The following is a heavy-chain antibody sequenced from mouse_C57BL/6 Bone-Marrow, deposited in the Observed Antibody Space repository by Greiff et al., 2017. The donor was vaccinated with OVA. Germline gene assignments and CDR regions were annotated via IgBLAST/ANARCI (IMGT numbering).Heavy chain of an antibody. D-gene: IGHD2-2*01. CDR1: GFNIKDDY. CDR2: IDPENGDT. J-gene: IGHJ1*03. CDR3: TTGWLPRGFDV. V-gene: IGHV14-4*01. Sequence: EVKLVESGAELVRPGASVKLSCTASGFNIKDDYMHWVKQRPEQGLEWIGWIDPENGDTEYASKFQGKATITADTSSNTAYLQLSSLTSEDTAVYYCTTGWLPRGFDVWGTGTTVTVSS.